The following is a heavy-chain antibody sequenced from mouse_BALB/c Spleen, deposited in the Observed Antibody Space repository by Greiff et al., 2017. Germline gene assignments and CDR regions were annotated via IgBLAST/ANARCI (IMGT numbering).Heavy chain of an antibody. CDR2: IDPFNGGT. D-gene: IGHD2-1*01. CDR3: ARIYYGNYYFDY. V-gene: IGHV1S135*01. Sequence: EVQLQQSGPELMKPGASVKISCKASGYSFTSYYMHWVKQSHGKSLEWIGYIDPFNGGTSYNQKFKGKATLTVDKSSSTAYMHLSSLTSEDSAVYYCARIYYGNYYFDYWGQGTTLTVSS. CDR1: GYSFTSYY. J-gene: IGHJ2*01.